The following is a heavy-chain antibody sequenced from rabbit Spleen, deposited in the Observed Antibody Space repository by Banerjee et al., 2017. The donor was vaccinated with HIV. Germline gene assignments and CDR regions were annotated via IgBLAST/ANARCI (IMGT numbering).Heavy chain of an antibody. D-gene: IGHD8-1*01. Sequence: QEQLEESGGDLVKPEGSLTLTCTASGFSFSSGYFVCWVRQAPGKGLEWIACIHAGSSGSTYYASWAKGRFTISKTSSTTVTLQMTSLTAADTATYFCARDSGTSFSSYGMDLWGQGTLVTVS. CDR3: ARDSGTSFSSYGMDL. CDR1: GFSFSSGYF. CDR2: IHAGSSGST. J-gene: IGHJ6*01. V-gene: IGHV1S45*01.